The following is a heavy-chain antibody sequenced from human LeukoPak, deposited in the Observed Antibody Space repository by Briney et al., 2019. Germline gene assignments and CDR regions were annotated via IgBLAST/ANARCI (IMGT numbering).Heavy chain of an antibody. Sequence: GGSLRLSCAASGFTFSSYAMNWVRQAPGKGLEWVAVIWNDGDNKYHADSVKGRLTIARDTSKNILFLLMNSLRAEDTAVYYCVRNYGSGIYGYGLEVWGQGTTVTVSS. CDR3: VRNYGSGIYGYGLEV. CDR2: IWNDGDNK. D-gene: IGHD3-10*01. J-gene: IGHJ6*02. CDR1: GFTFSSYA. V-gene: IGHV3-33*08.